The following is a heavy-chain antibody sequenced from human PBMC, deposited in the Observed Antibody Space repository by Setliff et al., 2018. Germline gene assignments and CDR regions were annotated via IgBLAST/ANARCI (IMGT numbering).Heavy chain of an antibody. CDR2: ISSEGDSI. D-gene: IGHD6-13*01. CDR3: AKCSSWHGHYPHFNY. Sequence: PGGSLRLSCAASGFTFSSDAMTWVRQAPGKGLEWVSIISSEGDSIYYTDSVKGRFTISRDNSKSTLYLEMNSLRAEDTAVYYCAKCSSWHGHYPHFNYWGQGTLVTVSS. CDR1: GFTFSSDA. V-gene: IGHV3-23*03. J-gene: IGHJ4*02.